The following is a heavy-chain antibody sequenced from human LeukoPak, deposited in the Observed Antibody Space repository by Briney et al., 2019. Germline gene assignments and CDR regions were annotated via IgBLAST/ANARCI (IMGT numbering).Heavy chain of an antibody. Sequence: GGSLRLSCAASGFTFSTYAMSWVRQAPGKGLEWVSSISGSGDSTYYADSAKGRFTISRDNSRNTLYLQMNSLRAEDTAVYYCTRREPHDSSGYYFDYWGQGTLVTVSS. CDR3: TRREPHDSSGYYFDY. V-gene: IGHV3-23*01. J-gene: IGHJ4*02. D-gene: IGHD3-22*01. CDR1: GFTFSTYA. CDR2: ISGSGDST.